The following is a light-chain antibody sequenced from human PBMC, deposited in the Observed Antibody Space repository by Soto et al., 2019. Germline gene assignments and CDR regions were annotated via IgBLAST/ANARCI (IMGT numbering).Light chain of an antibody. CDR2: GVS. CDR1: QSVSSK. CDR3: QQYNNWPHT. Sequence: EIVMTQSPATLSVSPGERATLSCRASQSVSSKLSWFQHKPCQAPSLLIYGVSTRATGVPVRFSGSGSGTEFTLTVNSLQSEDFAVYYCQQYNNWPHTFGQGTKVDIK. V-gene: IGKV3-15*01. J-gene: IGKJ2*01.